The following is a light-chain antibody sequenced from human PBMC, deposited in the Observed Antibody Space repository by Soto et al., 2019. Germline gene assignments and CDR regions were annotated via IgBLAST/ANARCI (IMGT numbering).Light chain of an antibody. V-gene: IGLV1-40*01. Sequence: QPVLTQPPSVSGAPGQRVTISCTGRSSNIGSTYDVQWFQQLPGTAPKLLIYGNTNRPSGVPDRFSGSKSGTSASLAITGLQAEGEADYYCQSYDNNLEIFGGGTKLTVL. CDR2: GNT. CDR1: SSNIGSTYD. J-gene: IGLJ2*01. CDR3: QSYDNNLEI.